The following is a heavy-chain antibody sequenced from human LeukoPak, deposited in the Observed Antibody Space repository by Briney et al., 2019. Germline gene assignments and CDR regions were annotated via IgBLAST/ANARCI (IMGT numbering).Heavy chain of an antibody. Sequence: ASVKVSCKASGYTFTSYDINWGRQATGQGVEWMGWMNPNWGNTGYAQKFQGRVTITADESTSTAYMELSSLRSEDTAVYYCARALLRYCSSTSCYWFDPWGQGTLVTVSS. V-gene: IGHV1-8*01. J-gene: IGHJ5*02. CDR3: ARALLRYCSSTSCYWFDP. D-gene: IGHD2-2*01. CDR1: GYTFTSYD. CDR2: MNPNWGNT.